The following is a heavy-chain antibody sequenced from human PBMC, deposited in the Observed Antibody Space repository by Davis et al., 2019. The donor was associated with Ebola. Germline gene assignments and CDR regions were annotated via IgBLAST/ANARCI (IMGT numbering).Heavy chain of an antibody. V-gene: IGHV1-69*13. Sequence: AASVKVSCKASGGTFSSYAISWVRQAPGQGLEWMGGIIPLFGTANYAQKFQGRVTITADESTSTAYMELSSLRSEDTAVYYCARDLKGSGSSHFDYWGQGTLVTVSS. J-gene: IGHJ4*02. D-gene: IGHD3-10*01. CDR3: ARDLKGSGSSHFDY. CDR1: GGTFSSYA. CDR2: IIPLFGTA.